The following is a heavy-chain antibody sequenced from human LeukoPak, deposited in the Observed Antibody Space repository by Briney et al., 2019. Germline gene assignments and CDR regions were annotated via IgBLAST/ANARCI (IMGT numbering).Heavy chain of an antibody. V-gene: IGHV1-46*01. CDR3: ARGAMIVAHPTYYFDY. CDR1: GYTFTGYY. Sequence: ASVKVSCKASGYTFTGYYMHWVRQAPGQGLEWMGIINPSGGSTSYAQKFQGRVTMTRDTSTSTVYMELSSLRSEDTAVYYCARGAMIVAHPTYYFDYWGQGTLVTVSS. CDR2: INPSGGST. D-gene: IGHD3-22*01. J-gene: IGHJ4*02.